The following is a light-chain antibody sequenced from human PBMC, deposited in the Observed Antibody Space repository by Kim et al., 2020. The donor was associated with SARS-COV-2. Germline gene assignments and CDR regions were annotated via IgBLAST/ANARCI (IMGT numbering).Light chain of an antibody. J-gene: IGKJ5*01. CDR1: QTISNNY. CDR3: QHYGTSLFA. CDR2: GAS. V-gene: IGKV3-20*01. Sequence: EIVLTQSPGTLSLSPGERVTLSCRASQTISNNYLAWYQQKPGQAPRLLIYGASIRAAGVPDRFSGSGSGTDFTLTISRLEPEDFAVYYCQHYGTSLFAFGQGTRLEIK.